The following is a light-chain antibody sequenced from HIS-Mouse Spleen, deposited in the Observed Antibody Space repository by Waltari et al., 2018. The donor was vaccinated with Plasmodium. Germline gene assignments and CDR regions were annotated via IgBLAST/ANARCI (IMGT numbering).Light chain of an antibody. V-gene: IGKV3-11*01. CDR2: DAS. CDR3: QQRSNWPLT. Sequence: IVLPQSPVTLSLSPGERATLSCRASQSVSSYLAWYQQKPGQAPRLLIYDASNRATGIPARFSGSGSGTDFTLTISSLEPEDFAVYYCQQRSNWPLTFGGGTKVEIK. CDR1: QSVSSY. J-gene: IGKJ4*01.